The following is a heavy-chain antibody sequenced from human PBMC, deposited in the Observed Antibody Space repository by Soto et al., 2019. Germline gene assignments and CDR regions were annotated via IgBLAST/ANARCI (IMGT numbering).Heavy chain of an antibody. CDR3: ARVGIAASGGMDV. V-gene: IGHV4-30-2*01. CDR2: IYHSGST. D-gene: IGHD6-13*01. J-gene: IGHJ6*02. Sequence: SDTLSLTCAVSGGSISSGGYSWSWIRQPPGKGLEWIGYIYHSGSTYYNPSLKSRVTISVDRSKNQFSLKLSSVTAADTAVYYCARVGIAASGGMDVWGQGTTGTVSS. CDR1: GGSISSGGYS.